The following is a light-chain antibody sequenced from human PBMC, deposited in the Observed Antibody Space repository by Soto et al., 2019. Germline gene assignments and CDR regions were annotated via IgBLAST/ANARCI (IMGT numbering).Light chain of an antibody. V-gene: IGKV3-15*01. Sequence: EVLMTQSPATLSVSPGERVTLSCRASQSVYINLAWYQQKPGQAPKVLIYGASTRATGLPARFSGSGSGTEXTXXXXSLQSEDFAVYYCQQYNSWPLTFGGGTKVEIK. J-gene: IGKJ4*01. CDR3: QQYNSWPLT. CDR1: QSVYIN. CDR2: GAS.